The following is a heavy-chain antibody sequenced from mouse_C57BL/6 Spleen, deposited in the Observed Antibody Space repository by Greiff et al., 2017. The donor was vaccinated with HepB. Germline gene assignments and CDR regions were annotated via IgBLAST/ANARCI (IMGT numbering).Heavy chain of an antibody. CDR3: ARSGDVAWFAY. V-gene: IGHV1-50*01. D-gene: IGHD3-1*01. Sequence: QVQLQQPGAELVKPGASVKLSCKASGYTFTSYWMQWVKQRPGQGLEWIGEIDPSDSYTNYNRKFKGKATLTVDTSSSTAYMQLSSLTSEDSAVYYCARSGDVAWFAYWGQGTLVTVSA. CDR2: IDPSDSYT. CDR1: GYTFTSYW. J-gene: IGHJ3*01.